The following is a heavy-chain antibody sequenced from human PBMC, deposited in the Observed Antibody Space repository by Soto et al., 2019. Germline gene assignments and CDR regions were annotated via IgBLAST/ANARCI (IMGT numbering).Heavy chain of an antibody. CDR3: ARRRYFDTLLDP. V-gene: IGHV5-51*01. CDR2: TYPEDSQT. J-gene: IGHJ5*02. D-gene: IGHD3-9*01. CDR1: GYSFTSYW. Sequence: PGASLKISCKGSGYSFTSYWIGWVRLISGKGLEWMGITYPEDSQTLYSPSFQGQVTISVDKSISTVYLQWSSLKASDTATYYCARRRYFDTLLDPWGQGTLVTVSS.